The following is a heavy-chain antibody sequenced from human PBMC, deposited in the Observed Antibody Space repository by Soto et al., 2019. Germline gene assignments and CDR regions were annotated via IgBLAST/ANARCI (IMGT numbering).Heavy chain of an antibody. Sequence: ESGGGVVQPGKSLTLSCTASGFSLSGYAMHWVRQAPGKGLEWVAVISYDGVNKYYADSVKGRFTISKENSKNTLYLQINRLRREDTALYYCARVPPDFYYFYGLDVWGQGTTVTVSS. CDR1: GFSLSGYA. V-gene: IGHV3-30-3*01. CDR3: ARVPPDFYYFYGLDV. CDR2: ISYDGVNK. J-gene: IGHJ6*02.